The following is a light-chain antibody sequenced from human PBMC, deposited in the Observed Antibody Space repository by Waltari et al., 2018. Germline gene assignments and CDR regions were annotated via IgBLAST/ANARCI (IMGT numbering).Light chain of an antibody. CDR2: DAS. CDR3: QQYNSYSPWT. Sequence: DIQMTQSPSTLSASVGYRVTITCRASQSISSWLAWYQPKPGKAPKLLNYDASSLESGVPSRYSGSGHGTEFTLPISCVQPDDFATYYCQQYNSYSPWTFGQGTKVHMK. J-gene: IGKJ1*01. V-gene: IGKV1-5*01. CDR1: QSISSW.